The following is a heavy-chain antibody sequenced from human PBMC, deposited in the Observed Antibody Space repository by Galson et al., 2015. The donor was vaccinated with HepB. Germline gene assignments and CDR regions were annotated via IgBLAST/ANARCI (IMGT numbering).Heavy chain of an antibody. CDR2: IIPILGIA. V-gene: IGHV1-69*10. D-gene: IGHD1-1*01. Sequence: SVKVSCKASGGTFSSYAISWVRQAPGQGLEWMGGIIPILGIANYAQKFQGRVTITADKSTSTAYMELSSLRSEDTAVYYCARVAPMVQLERGWFGPWGQGTLVTVSS. CDR3: ARVAPMVQLERGWFGP. J-gene: IGHJ5*02. CDR1: GGTFSSYA.